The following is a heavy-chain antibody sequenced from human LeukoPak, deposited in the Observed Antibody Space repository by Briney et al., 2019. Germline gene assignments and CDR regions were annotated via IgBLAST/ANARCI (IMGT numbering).Heavy chain of an antibody. CDR2: INHSGST. V-gene: IGHV4-34*01. CDR1: GGSFSGYY. Sequence: RASETLSLTCAVYGGSFSGYYWSWIRQPPGKGLEWIGEINHSGSTNYNPSLKSRVTISVDTSKNQFSLKLSSVTAADTAVYYCAREDTAMVPIWGQGTLVTVSS. J-gene: IGHJ4*02. CDR3: AREDTAMVPI. D-gene: IGHD5-18*01.